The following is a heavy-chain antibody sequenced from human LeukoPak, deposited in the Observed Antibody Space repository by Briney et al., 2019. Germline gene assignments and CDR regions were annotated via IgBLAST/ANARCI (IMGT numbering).Heavy chain of an antibody. CDR2: IYYSGST. Sequence: PSETLSLTSTVSGGSISSYYWSWIRQPPGKGLEWIGYIYYSGSTNYNPSLKSRVTISVDTSKNQFSLKLSSVTAADTAVYYCARESHYYDSSGYYRYWGQGTLVTVSS. CDR1: GGSISSYY. V-gene: IGHV4-59*01. J-gene: IGHJ4*02. D-gene: IGHD3-22*01. CDR3: ARESHYYDSSGYYRY.